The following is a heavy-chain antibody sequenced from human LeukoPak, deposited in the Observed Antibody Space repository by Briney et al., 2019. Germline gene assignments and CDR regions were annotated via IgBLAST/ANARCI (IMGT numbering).Heavy chain of an antibody. CDR2: IKSRVSGETT. CDR3: TTSSIGYTYAAY. CDR1: GFTFSEGW. J-gene: IGHJ4*02. V-gene: IGHV3-15*01. Sequence: GGSLRLSCAASGFTFSEGWMSWVRQAPGKGLEWIGRIKSRVSGETTEYAAPVKGRFTISRDDSKNTLYLQMNSLKTEDTAVYYCTTSSIGYTYAAYWGQGTLVIVSS. D-gene: IGHD3-16*01.